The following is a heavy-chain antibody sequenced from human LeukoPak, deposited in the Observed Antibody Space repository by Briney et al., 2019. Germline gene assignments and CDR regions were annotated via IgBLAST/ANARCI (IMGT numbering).Heavy chain of an antibody. J-gene: IGHJ4*02. Sequence: PSETLSLTCAVYGGSFSGYYWSWIRQPPGKGLEWLGEINHSGSTNYNPSPKSRVTISVDTSKNQFSLKLSSVTAADTAVYYCARGTILTGYYDDYWGQGTLVTVSS. V-gene: IGHV4-34*01. CDR1: GGSFSGYY. CDR3: ARGTILTGYYDDY. D-gene: IGHD3-9*01. CDR2: INHSGST.